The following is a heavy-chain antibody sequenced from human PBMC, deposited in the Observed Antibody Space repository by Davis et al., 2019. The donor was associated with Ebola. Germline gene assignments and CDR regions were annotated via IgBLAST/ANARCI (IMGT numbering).Heavy chain of an antibody. V-gene: IGHV3-48*02. CDR2: ISSSSSTI. CDR3: ARDHEPTKNYDFWSGYEHWFDP. D-gene: IGHD3-3*01. J-gene: IGHJ5*02. CDR1: GFTFSSYA. Sequence: GESLKISCVASGFTFSSYAMNWVRQAPGKGLEWVSYISSSSSTIYYADSVKGRFTISRDNAKNSLYLQMNSLRDEDTAVYYCARDHEPTKNYDFWSGYEHWFDPWGQGTLVTVSS.